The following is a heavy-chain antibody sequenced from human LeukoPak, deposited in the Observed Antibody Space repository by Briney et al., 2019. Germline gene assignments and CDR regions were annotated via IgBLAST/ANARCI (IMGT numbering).Heavy chain of an antibody. CDR1: GGTFSSYA. CDR3: ARGEFYCSSTSCSWGYYYYYMDV. J-gene: IGHJ6*03. Sequence: ASVKVSCKASGGTFSSYAISWVRQAPGQGLEWMGGIIPIFGTANYAQKFQGRVTITADESTSTANMELSSLRSEDTAVYYCARGEFYCSSTSCSWGYYYYYMDVWGKGTTVTVSS. CDR2: IIPIFGTA. D-gene: IGHD2-2*01. V-gene: IGHV1-69*13.